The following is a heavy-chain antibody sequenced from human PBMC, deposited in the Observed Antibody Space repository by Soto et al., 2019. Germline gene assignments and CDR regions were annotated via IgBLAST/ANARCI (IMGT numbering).Heavy chain of an antibody. V-gene: IGHV4-59*02. CDR2: IYYSGST. CDR3: ARAIGVAVANRYYYYGMDV. Sequence: SEPLSLPCTVSGGSVSSDYWRWVRHPRGKGLEWIGYIYYSGSTNYNPSLKSRVTISVDTSKNQFSLKLSSVTAADTAVYYCARAIGVAVANRYYYYGMDVWGQGTTVTVSS. D-gene: IGHD6-19*01. J-gene: IGHJ6*02. CDR1: GGSVSSDY.